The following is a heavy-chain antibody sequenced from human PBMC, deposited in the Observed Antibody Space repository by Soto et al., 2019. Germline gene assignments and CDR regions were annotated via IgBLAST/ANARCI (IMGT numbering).Heavy chain of an antibody. V-gene: IGHV3-72*01. Sequence: XECLRLSCAASGFTFSDQYRDWVRQAPGKGLEWVGRTRDKTNSYTTEYAASVKGRFTISRDDSKSSLYLQMNSLKTEDTAVYYCARATVGTYYFDYWGQGALVTVSS. CDR3: ARATVGTYYFDY. J-gene: IGHJ4*02. D-gene: IGHD3-16*01. CDR1: GFTFSDQY. CDR2: TRDKTNSYTT.